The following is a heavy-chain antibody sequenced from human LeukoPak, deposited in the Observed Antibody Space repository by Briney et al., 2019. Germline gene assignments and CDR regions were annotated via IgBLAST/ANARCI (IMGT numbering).Heavy chain of an antibody. Sequence: SETLSLTCTVSGGSISSSSYYWNWIRQPPGRGLEWIGEISQSGSTNYNPSLKSRITMSVGTSKNQFSLQLRSMTAADTAVYFCARATDDEFYLYYGMDVWGQGTTVTVSS. CDR1: GGSISSSSYY. D-gene: IGHD3-16*01. CDR2: ISQSGST. J-gene: IGHJ6*02. V-gene: IGHV4-39*07. CDR3: ARATDDEFYLYYGMDV.